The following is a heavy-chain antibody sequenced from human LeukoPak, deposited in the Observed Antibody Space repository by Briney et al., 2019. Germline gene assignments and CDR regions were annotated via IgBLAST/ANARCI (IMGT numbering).Heavy chain of an antibody. CDR1: GGSISSSSYY. V-gene: IGHV4-39*02. CDR2: IYYSGST. Sequence: PSETLSLTCTVSGGSISSSSYYWGWIRQPPGKGLEWIGSIYYSGSTYYNPSLKSRVTISVDTSKNQFSLKLSSVTAADTAVYYCARESDYCSSTSCYGGVDYWGQGTLVTVSS. CDR3: ARESDYCSSTSCYGGVDY. D-gene: IGHD2-2*01. J-gene: IGHJ4*02.